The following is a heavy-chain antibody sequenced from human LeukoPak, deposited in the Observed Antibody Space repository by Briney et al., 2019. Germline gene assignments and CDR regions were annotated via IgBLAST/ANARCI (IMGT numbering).Heavy chain of an antibody. V-gene: IGHV4-30-4*08. Sequence: PSETLSLTCTVSGGSISSGGYYWSWIRQPPGKGLEWIGYIYYSGSTYYNPSLKSRVTMSVDTSKNQFSLKLSSVTAADTAVYYCAREEWFDPWGQGTLVTVSS. CDR1: GGSISSGGYY. CDR3: AREEWFDP. CDR2: IYYSGST. J-gene: IGHJ5*02.